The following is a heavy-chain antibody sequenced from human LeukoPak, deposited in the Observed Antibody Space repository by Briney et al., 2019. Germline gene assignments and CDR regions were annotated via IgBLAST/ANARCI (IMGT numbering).Heavy chain of an antibody. Sequence: PSETLSLTCTVSGGSISSYYWSWIRQPPGKGLEWIGYIYYSGSTNYNPSLKSRVTISVDTSKNQFSLKLSSVTAADTAVYYCARGGTTVVTPLDYWGQGTLVTVSS. CDR3: ARGGTTVVTPLDY. J-gene: IGHJ4*02. V-gene: IGHV4-59*01. CDR2: IYYSGST. D-gene: IGHD4-23*01. CDR1: GGSISSYY.